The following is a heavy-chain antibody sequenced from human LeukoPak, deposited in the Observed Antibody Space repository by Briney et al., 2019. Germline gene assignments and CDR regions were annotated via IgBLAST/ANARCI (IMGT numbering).Heavy chain of an antibody. Sequence: ASVKVSCKASGYTFTSYDINWVRQATGQGLEWMGWMNPNSGNTGYAQKFQGRVTITRNTSISTAYMELSSLRSEDTAVYYCTREAVAGIAPSSIDYWGQGTLVTVSS. J-gene: IGHJ4*02. CDR2: MNPNSGNT. CDR1: GYTFTSYD. V-gene: IGHV1-8*03. CDR3: TREAVAGIAPSSIDY. D-gene: IGHD6-19*01.